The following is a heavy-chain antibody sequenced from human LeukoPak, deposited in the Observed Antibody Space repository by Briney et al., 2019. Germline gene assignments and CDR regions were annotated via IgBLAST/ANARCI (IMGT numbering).Heavy chain of an antibody. CDR2: TDGSST. Sequence: GGSLRLSCAASGFIFGKSWMHWVRQAPGKGLIWVSRTDGSSTTYADSVKGRFSVSMDNAQNTLYLQMNSLRAEDTAVYYCAKDARRSSGWYFFDHWGQGTLVTVSS. J-gene: IGHJ4*02. CDR1: GFIFGKSW. D-gene: IGHD6-19*01. V-gene: IGHV3-74*01. CDR3: AKDARRSSGWYFFDH.